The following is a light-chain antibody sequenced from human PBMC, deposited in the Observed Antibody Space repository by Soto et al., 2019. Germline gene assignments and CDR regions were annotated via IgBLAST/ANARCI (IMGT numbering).Light chain of an antibody. CDR1: QSISSY. V-gene: IGKV1-39*01. Sequence: DIQMTQSPSSLSASVVDRVTITFLASQSISSYLNWYQQKPGKAPKLLIYAASSLQSGVPSRFSGSGSGTDFPLTISSLQPEDFATYYCQQSYSTPRLTFGGGTKVDIK. J-gene: IGKJ4*01. CDR2: AAS. CDR3: QQSYSTPRLT.